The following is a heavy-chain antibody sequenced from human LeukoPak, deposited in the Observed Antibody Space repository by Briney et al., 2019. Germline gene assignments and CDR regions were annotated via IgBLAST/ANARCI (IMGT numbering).Heavy chain of an antibody. CDR3: VGLQAAGRFDS. D-gene: IGHD6-13*01. J-gene: IGHJ4*02. Sequence: SETLSLTCTASGGSISSSSFYWAWTRQPPGKGLEWIGAVYYSGSPYYNPSLKGRVTISLDTSKNQFSLKLSSVTAADTAVYYCVGLQAAGRFDSWGQGTLVTVSS. CDR1: GGSISSSSFY. CDR2: VYYSGSP. V-gene: IGHV4-39*01.